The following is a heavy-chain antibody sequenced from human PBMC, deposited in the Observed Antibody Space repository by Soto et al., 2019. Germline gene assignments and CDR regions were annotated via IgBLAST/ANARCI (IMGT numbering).Heavy chain of an antibody. J-gene: IGHJ4*02. CDR1: GFTFDNAW. CDR3: TTDLPWSYGALGY. Sequence: EVQLVESGGDLVKPGGSLRLSCAASGFTFDNAWMTWVRQAPGKGLEWVGRIKSETDGGTTDYASPVQGRFTISRDDSINMLYLQMNSLKTEDTAMYYCTTDLPWSYGALGYWGQGTLVTVSS. V-gene: IGHV3-15*01. D-gene: IGHD1-26*01. CDR2: IKSETDGGTT.